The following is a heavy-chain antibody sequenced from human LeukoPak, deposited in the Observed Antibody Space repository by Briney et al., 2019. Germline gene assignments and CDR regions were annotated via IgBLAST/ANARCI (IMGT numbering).Heavy chain of an antibody. Sequence: ASVKVACKPSGYTFTSYGISWVRQAPGQGLEWMGWISAYNGNTNYAQKLQGRVTMTTDTSTSTVSMELRSLRSDDTAVYYCARDAYSSSSHWGQGTLVTVSS. CDR1: GYTFTSYG. D-gene: IGHD6-13*01. CDR3: ARDAYSSSSH. J-gene: IGHJ4*02. V-gene: IGHV1-18*01. CDR2: ISAYNGNT.